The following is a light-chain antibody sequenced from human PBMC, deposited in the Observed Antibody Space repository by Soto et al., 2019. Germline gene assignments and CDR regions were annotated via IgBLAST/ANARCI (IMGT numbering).Light chain of an antibody. J-gene: IGKJ4*01. CDR3: QQLNSYPL. Sequence: DIQLTQSPSFLSAPVGDRVTITCRASQGISSYLAWYQQKPGKAPELLIYAASTLQTGVPPRFSGSGSGTEFTITISSLQPEDSATYYCQQLNSYPLFGGGTKVDIK. CDR1: QGISSY. CDR2: AAS. V-gene: IGKV1-9*01.